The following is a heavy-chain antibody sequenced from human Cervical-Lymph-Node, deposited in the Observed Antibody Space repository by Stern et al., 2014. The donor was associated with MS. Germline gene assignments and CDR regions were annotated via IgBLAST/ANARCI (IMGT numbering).Heavy chain of an antibody. CDR3: ARSITMIVVVITPYYYGMDV. CDR2: IIPIFSTA. Sequence: VQLVESGAEVKKPGSSVKVSCKASGGTFSSYAISWVRQAPGQGLEWMGGIIPIFSTANYAQKFQGRVTITADESTSTAYMELSSLRSEDTAVYYCARSITMIVVVITPYYYGMDVWGQGTTVTVSS. D-gene: IGHD3-22*01. J-gene: IGHJ6*02. CDR1: GGTFSSYA. V-gene: IGHV1-69*01.